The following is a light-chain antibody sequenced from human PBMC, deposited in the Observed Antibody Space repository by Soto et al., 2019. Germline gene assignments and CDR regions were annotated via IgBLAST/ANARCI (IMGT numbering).Light chain of an antibody. V-gene: IGLV1-47*02. Sequence: QSVLTQPSSASGTPGQRVTISCSGSISNIGGNYVYWYQQLPGTAPKLLIYSNNQRPSGVPDRFSGSKSGTSASLAITGLRFEDEDDYYCASWDDSLSRRFYVFGTGTKLTVL. CDR3: ASWDDSLSRRFYV. CDR1: ISNIGGNY. J-gene: IGLJ1*01. CDR2: SNN.